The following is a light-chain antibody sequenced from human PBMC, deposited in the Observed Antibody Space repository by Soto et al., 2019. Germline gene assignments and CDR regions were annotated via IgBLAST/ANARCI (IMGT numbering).Light chain of an antibody. V-gene: IGKV3-15*01. CDR3: QQYTT. J-gene: IGKJ1*01. Sequence: DIVMTQSPATLSLSPGERATLSCRASQSVTGNLAWFQQKPGQAPRLLIYGASARASASPARFRGSGSGTEFTLTISSLQYEDFAVYHWQQYTTFGQGTKVDI. CDR1: QSVTGN. CDR2: GAS.